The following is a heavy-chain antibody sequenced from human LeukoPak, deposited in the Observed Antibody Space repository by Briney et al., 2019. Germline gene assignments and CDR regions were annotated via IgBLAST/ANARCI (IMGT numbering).Heavy chain of an antibody. CDR2: IYPGDSDT. CDR1: GYSFTSYW. D-gene: IGHD3-16*01. CDR3: ARHRGGEIYYYGMDV. Sequence: GESLQISCKGSGYSFTSYWIGWVRPVPGKGLEWMGIIYPGDSDTRYSPSFQGQVTISADKSISTAYLQWSSLKASDTAMYYCARHRGGEIYYYGMDVWGQGTTVTVSS. V-gene: IGHV5-51*01. J-gene: IGHJ6*02.